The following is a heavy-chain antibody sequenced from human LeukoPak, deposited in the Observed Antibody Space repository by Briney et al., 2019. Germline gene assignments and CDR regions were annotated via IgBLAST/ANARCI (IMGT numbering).Heavy chain of an antibody. CDR3: ARGEMATIDNYYYYGMDV. D-gene: IGHD5-24*01. CDR2: IIPIFGIA. V-gene: IGHV1-69*04. Sequence: SVKVSCKASGGIFSSYAISWVRQAPGQGLEWMGRIIPIFGIANYAQKFQGRVTITADKSTSTAYMELSSLRSEDTAVYYCARGEMATIDNYYYYGMDVWGQGTTVTVSS. CDR1: GGIFSSYA. J-gene: IGHJ6*02.